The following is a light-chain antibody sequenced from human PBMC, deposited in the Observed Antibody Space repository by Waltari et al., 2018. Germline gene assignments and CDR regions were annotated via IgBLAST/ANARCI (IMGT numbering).Light chain of an antibody. V-gene: IGKV3-15*01. Sequence: EIVLTQSPGILSLSPGERAVLSCRASHSVSSNYLAWYQQKPGQAPRLLIYDASTRATGVPPRFSGSGSVTEFTLTISSLQSEDFAVYSCQQYNDWPLTFGGGTKVEIK. CDR1: HSVSSN. J-gene: IGKJ4*01. CDR2: DAS. CDR3: QQYNDWPLT.